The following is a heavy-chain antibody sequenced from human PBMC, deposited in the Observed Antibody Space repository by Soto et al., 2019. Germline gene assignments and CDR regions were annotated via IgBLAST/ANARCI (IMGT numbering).Heavy chain of an antibody. CDR3: ERVTWGGGYCRSTSCWGWFDP. Sequence: GESLKISCKGSGYSFTSYWIGWVRQMPGKGLEWMGIIYPGDSDTRYSPSFQGQVTISADKSISTAYLQWSSLKASDTAMYYCERVTWGGGYCRSTSCWGWFDPWGQGTLVTVSS. CDR1: GYSFTSYW. D-gene: IGHD2-2*01. CDR2: IYPGDSDT. V-gene: IGHV5-51*01. J-gene: IGHJ5*02.